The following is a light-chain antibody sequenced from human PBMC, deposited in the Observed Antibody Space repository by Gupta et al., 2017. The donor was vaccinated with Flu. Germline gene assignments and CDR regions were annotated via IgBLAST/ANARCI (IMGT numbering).Light chain of an antibody. J-gene: IGKJ4*01. CDR1: QSFNTY. CDR3: QQDNSYPLT. Sequence: DIQMTQSPSTLSASVGDRVTITCRASQSFNTYLAWYQQKPGKAPRLLIYKASNLESGVPSRFSDSGSGTEFTLTIGSLQPDDFATYYCQQDNSYPLTFGGGTKVEIK. V-gene: IGKV1-5*03. CDR2: KAS.